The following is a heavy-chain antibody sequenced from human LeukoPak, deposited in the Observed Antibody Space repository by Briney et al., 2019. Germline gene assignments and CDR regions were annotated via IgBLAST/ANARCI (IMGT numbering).Heavy chain of an antibody. CDR3: ARGPTTVTSPHFDY. CDR2: ISSSGSTI. J-gene: IGHJ4*02. V-gene: IGHV3-11*01. CDR1: RFTFSDYY. D-gene: IGHD4-17*01. Sequence: PGGSLRLSCAASRFTFSDYYMSWIRQAPGKGLEWVSYISSSGSTIYYADSVKGRFTISRDNAKNSLYLQMSSLRAEDTAVYYCARGPTTVTSPHFDYWGQGPPVTVSS.